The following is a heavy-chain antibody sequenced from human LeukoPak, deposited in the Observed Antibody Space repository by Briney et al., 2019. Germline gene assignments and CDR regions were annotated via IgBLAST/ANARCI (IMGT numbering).Heavy chain of an antibody. J-gene: IGHJ4*02. D-gene: IGHD6-6*01. Sequence: GSLRLSCAASGFTFSSYSMNWIRQPPGKGLERIGEINHSGSTNYNPSLKSRVTISVDTSKNQFSLKLSSVTAADTAVYYCARVGRIAARSYWGQGTLVTVSS. CDR3: ARVGRIAARSY. CDR1: GFTFSSYS. V-gene: IGHV4-34*01. CDR2: INHSGST.